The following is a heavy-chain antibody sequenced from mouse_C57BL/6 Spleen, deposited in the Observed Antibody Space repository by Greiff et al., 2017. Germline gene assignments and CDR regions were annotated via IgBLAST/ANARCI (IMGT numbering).Heavy chain of an antibody. J-gene: IGHJ3*01. CDR3: ARDPGGPWFAY. Sequence: EVQGVESGGGLVKPGGSLKLSCAASGFTFSSYAMSWVRQTPEKRLEWVATISDGGSYTYYPDNVKGRFTISRDNAKNNLYLQMSHLKSEDTAMYYCARDPGGPWFAYWGQGTLVTVSA. D-gene: IGHD1-1*02. CDR2: ISDGGSYT. CDR1: GFTFSSYA. V-gene: IGHV5-4*01.